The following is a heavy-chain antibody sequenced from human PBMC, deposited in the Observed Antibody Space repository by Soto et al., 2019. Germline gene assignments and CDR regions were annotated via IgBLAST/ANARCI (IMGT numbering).Heavy chain of an antibody. V-gene: IGHV1-18*04. CDR3: ARDRIIAAAFHFDY. J-gene: IGHJ4*02. Sequence: ASVKVSCKASGYTFTSYGISWVRQAPGQGLEWMGWISAYNGNTNYAQKLQGRVTMTTDTSTSTAYMELRSLRSDDTAVYYCARDRIIAAAFHFDYWGQGTLVTSPQ. D-gene: IGHD6-13*01. CDR2: ISAYNGNT. CDR1: GYTFTSYG.